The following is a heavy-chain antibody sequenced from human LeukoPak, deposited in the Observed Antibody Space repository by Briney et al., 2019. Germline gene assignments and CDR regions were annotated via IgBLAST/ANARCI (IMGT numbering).Heavy chain of an antibody. V-gene: IGHV4-34*01. CDR2: INHSGSTNY. CDR3: ARDRSDGDYEFDY. J-gene: IGHJ4*02. D-gene: IGHD4-17*01. CDR1: GGSFSGYY. Sequence: SETLSLTCAVYGGSFSGYYWNWIRQPPGKGLEWIGEINHSGSTNYNYNPSLKSRVTISVDTSKNQFSLKLSSVTAADTAVYYCARDRSDGDYEFDYWGQGTLVTVSS.